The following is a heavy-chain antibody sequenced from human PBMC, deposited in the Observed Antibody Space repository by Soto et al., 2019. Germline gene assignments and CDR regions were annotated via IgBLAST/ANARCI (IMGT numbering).Heavy chain of an antibody. J-gene: IGHJ5*02. CDR2: IYYSGST. CDR1: GGSISSYY. D-gene: IGHD6-13*01. CDR3: VRQLFYSSSWYFNNWFDP. Sequence: SETLSLTCTVSGGSISSYYWSWIRQPPGKGLEWIGYIYYSGSTNYNPSLKSRVTISVDTSKNQFSLKLSSVTAADTAVYYCVRQLFYSSSWYFNNWFDPWGQGTLVTVS. V-gene: IGHV4-59*08.